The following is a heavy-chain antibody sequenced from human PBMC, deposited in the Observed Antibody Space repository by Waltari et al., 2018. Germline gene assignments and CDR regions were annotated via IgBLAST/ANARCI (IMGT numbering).Heavy chain of an antibody. D-gene: IGHD3-22*01. V-gene: IGHV1-2*02. CDR2: INPNIGGT. CDR1: GYTFTDYY. J-gene: IGHJ4*02. Sequence: QVQLVQSGAEVKKPGASVKVSCKASGYTFTDYYMHWVRQAPGQGLEWMTWINPNIGGTNYAQKFQGRVAMTRDTSISTAYMELSRLTSDDTAVYYCATSSDSSGYYPVRYWGQGTLVTVSS. CDR3: ATSSDSSGYYPVRY.